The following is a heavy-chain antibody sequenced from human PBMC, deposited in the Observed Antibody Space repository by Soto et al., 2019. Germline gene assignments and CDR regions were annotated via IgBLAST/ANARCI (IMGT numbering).Heavy chain of an antibody. J-gene: IGHJ4*02. CDR2: IWYDGSNK. V-gene: IGHV3-33*01. Sequence: QVQLVESGGGVVQPGRSLRLSCAASGFTFSSYGMHWVRQAPGKGLEWVAVIWYDGSNKYYADSVKGRLTISRDNSKNTLYLQMNSLRAEDTAVYYCARDLYCSGGSCYRPDYWGQGTLVTVSS. CDR1: GFTFSSYG. CDR3: ARDLYCSGGSCYRPDY. D-gene: IGHD2-15*01.